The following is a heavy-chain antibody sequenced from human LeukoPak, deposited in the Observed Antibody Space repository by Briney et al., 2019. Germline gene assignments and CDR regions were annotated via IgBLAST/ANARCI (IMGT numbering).Heavy chain of an antibody. CDR1: GFTFSSYA. J-gene: IGHJ6*03. CDR2: ISYDGSNK. Sequence: GRSLRLSCAASGFTFSSYAMHWVRQAPGKGLEWVAVISYDGSNKYYADSVKGRFTISRDNSKNTLYLQMNSLRAEDTAVYYCARGVYYYYYMDVWGKGTTVTVSS. CDR3: ARGVYYYYYMDV. V-gene: IGHV3-30-3*01.